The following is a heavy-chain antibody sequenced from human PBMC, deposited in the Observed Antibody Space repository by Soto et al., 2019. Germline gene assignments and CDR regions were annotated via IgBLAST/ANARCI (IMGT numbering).Heavy chain of an antibody. Sequence: PGGALRLSCAASGFTFSSYSMNWVRQAPGKGLEWVSSISSSSSYIYYADSVKGRFTISRDNAKNSLYLQMNSLRAEDTAVYYCARDPEAYGSGSYPSDYWGQGTLVTVSS. V-gene: IGHV3-21*01. CDR1: GFTFSSYS. CDR3: ARDPEAYGSGSYPSDY. D-gene: IGHD3-10*01. CDR2: ISSSSSYI. J-gene: IGHJ4*02.